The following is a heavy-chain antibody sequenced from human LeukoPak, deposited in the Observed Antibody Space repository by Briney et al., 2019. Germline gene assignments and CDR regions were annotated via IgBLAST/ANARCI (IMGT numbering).Heavy chain of an antibody. CDR2: VYYSGST. CDR1: GGSISSSSYY. Sequence: SETLPLTCNVSGGSISSSSYYWGWIRQPPGQGLEWIGSVYYSGSTYYTPSLESRVTISVDTSKNRFSLKLTSVTAADTAVYYCARDYYDSIGYYVLDLWGQGTLVTVSS. D-gene: IGHD3-22*01. V-gene: IGHV4-39*07. CDR3: ARDYYDSIGYYVLDL. J-gene: IGHJ5*02.